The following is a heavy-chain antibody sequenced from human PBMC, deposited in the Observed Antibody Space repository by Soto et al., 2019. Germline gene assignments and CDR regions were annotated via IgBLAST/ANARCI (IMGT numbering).Heavy chain of an antibody. D-gene: IGHD3-22*01. V-gene: IGHV4-39*01. CDR3: ARQENTYYYDSSGYPVLDYFDY. CDR2: IYYSGST. CDR1: GGCIRSSSYY. Sequence: SETLRNRCSVSGGCIRSSSYYWGWIGQAPGKGLEWIGSIYYSGSTYYNPSLKSRVTISVDTSKNQFSLKLSSVTAADTAVYYCARQENTYYYDSSGYPVLDYFDYWGQGTLVT. J-gene: IGHJ4*02.